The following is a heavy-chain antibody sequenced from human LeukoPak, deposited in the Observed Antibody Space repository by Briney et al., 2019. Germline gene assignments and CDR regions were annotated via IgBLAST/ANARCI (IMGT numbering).Heavy chain of an antibody. CDR2: ISGSGGST. CDR1: GLTFSSYA. V-gene: IGHV3-23*01. Sequence: GGSLRLSCAASGLTFSSYAMSWVRQAPGKGLEWVSAISGSGGSTYYADSVKGRFTISRDNSKNTLNLQMNSLRAEDTAVYYCAKDATYSSSWYVLEDWGQGTLVTVSS. CDR3: AKDATYSSSWYVLED. J-gene: IGHJ4*02. D-gene: IGHD6-13*01.